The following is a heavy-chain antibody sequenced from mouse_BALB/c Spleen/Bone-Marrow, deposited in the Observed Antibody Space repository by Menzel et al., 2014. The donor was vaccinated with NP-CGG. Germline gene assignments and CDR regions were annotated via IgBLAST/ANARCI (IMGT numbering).Heavy chain of an antibody. V-gene: IGHV1S16*01. CDR1: GYTFTSYY. CDR3: TRGRRDAMDY. Sequence: VKLQESGAELVKPGASVKLSCKASGYTFTSYYMYWVKQRPGQGLEWIGEINPSNGGTNFNVKFKSKATLTVDKSSSTAYMQLSSLTSEDSAVYYCTRGRRDAMDYWGQGTPVTVSS. J-gene: IGHJ4*01. CDR2: INPSNGGT.